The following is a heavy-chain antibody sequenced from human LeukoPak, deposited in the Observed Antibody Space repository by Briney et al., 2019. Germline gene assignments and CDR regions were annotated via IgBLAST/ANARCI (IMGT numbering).Heavy chain of an antibody. CDR3: ARDEYYGSGSYYNYYYYMDV. CDR1: GFTFSSYS. CDR2: ISSSSSYI. V-gene: IGHV3-21*01. Sequence: PGGSLRLSCAASGFTFSSYSMNCVRQAPGKGLEWVSSISSSSSYIYYADSVKGRFTISRDNAKNSLYLQMNSLRAEDTAVYYCARDEYYGSGSYYNYYYYMDVWGKGTTVTVSS. D-gene: IGHD3-10*01. J-gene: IGHJ6*03.